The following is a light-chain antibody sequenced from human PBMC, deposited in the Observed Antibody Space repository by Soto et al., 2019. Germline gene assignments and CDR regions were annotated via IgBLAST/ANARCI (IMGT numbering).Light chain of an antibody. CDR2: SAS. CDR3: HQYGDSPPYS. V-gene: IGKV3-20*01. Sequence: EVVLTQSPGTLSLSPGERATLSCRASQSIRDNYLTWYQQKPGQAPKLLIYSASARAAGIPDRFSGSASGTEFTLTISRLEPEDFAVYYCHQYGDSPPYSFGPGTKLDIK. CDR1: QSIRDNY. J-gene: IGKJ2*03.